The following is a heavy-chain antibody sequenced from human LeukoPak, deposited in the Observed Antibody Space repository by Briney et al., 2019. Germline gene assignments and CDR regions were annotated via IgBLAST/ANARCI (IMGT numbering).Heavy chain of an antibody. J-gene: IGHJ4*02. CDR1: GGSISSSY. Sequence: SETLSLTCTVSGGSISSSYWNWIRQPPGRGPEWIGDIHYSGSTNYNPSLKSRVTISVDTSKNQFSLKLSSVTTADTAVYYCARFVVTPYYFDYWGQGTLVTVSS. CDR3: ARFVVTPYYFDY. D-gene: IGHD2-2*01. V-gene: IGHV4-59*01. CDR2: IHYSGST.